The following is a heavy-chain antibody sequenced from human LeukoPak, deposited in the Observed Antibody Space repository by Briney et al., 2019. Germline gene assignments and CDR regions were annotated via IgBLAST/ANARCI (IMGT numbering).Heavy chain of an antibody. CDR1: GGSISGTNW. V-gene: IGHV4-4*02. J-gene: IGHJ4*02. Sequence: PSETLSLTCGVSGGSISGTNWWSWVRQPPGQGLEWIGELSLAGQTNYNPSLNGRVTMPLDKSSNQLSLHLTSVTAADTATYFCSRESGPFCPFGYWGQGTLVIVSS. CDR2: LSLAGQT. CDR3: SRESGPFCPFGY. D-gene: IGHD1-26*01.